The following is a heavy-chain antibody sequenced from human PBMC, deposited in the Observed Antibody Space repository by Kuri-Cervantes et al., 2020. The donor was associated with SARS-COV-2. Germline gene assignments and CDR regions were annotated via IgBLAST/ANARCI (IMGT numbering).Heavy chain of an antibody. J-gene: IGHJ6*03. CDR2: IIPIFGTA. Sequence: SVKVSCKASGGTFSSYAISWVRQAPGQGLEWMGWIIPIFGTANYAQKFQGRVTITTDESTSTAYMELSSLRSEDTAVYYCASTSPSYCSSTSCYWYYMDVWGKGTTVTVSS. CDR1: GGTFSSYA. V-gene: IGHV1-69*05. D-gene: IGHD2-2*01. CDR3: ASTSPSYCSSTSCYWYYMDV.